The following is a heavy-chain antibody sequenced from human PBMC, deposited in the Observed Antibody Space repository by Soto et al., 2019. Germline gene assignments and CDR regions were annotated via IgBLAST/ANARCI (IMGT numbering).Heavy chain of an antibody. J-gene: IGHJ6*02. CDR2: ISYTGSA. D-gene: IGHD4-17*01. V-gene: IGHV4-59*01. CDR3: ARVDYGDYYYGMDV. CDR1: GGSINYSY. Sequence: SETLSLTCTVSGGSINYSYWTWIRQPPGKGLEWIGYISYTGSANYNASLKSRLTISVDTSKNQFSLKLSSVTAADTALYYCARVDYGDYYYGMDVWGQGTTVTVSS.